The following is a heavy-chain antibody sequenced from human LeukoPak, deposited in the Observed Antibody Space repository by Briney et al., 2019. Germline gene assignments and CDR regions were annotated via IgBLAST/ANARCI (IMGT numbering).Heavy chain of an antibody. Sequence: SETLSLTCAVYGGSFSGYYWSWIRQPPGKGLEWIGEINHSGSTNYNPSLKSRVTISVDTSKNQFSLKLSSVTAADTAVYYCARGLRIAVAGTRYYYYYMGVWGKGTTVTVSS. D-gene: IGHD6-19*01. V-gene: IGHV4-34*01. J-gene: IGHJ6*03. CDR2: INHSGST. CDR3: ARGLRIAVAGTRYYYYYMGV. CDR1: GGSFSGYY.